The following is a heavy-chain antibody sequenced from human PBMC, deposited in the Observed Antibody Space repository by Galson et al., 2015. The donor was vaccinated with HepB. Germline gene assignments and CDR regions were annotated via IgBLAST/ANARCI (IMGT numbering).Heavy chain of an antibody. Sequence: SLRLSCAASGFTFSSYAMSWVRQAPGKGLEWVSAASGTTYIADSVKGRFTVSRDNSKNTLYLQMNSLRTEDTAVYYCARLLAGGDAFDIWGQGTMVTVSS. D-gene: IGHD2-15*01. CDR1: GFTFSSYA. CDR2: ASGTT. CDR3: ARLLAGGDAFDI. V-gene: IGHV3-23*01. J-gene: IGHJ3*02.